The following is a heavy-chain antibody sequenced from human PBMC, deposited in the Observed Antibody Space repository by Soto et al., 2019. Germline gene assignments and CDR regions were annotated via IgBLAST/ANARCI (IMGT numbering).Heavy chain of an antibody. V-gene: IGHV4-59*01. CDR1: GGSISSYY. CDR2: IYYSGST. J-gene: IGHJ5*02. D-gene: IGHD4-17*01. Sequence: SETLSLTCTVSGGSISSYYWSWIRQPPGKGLEWIGYIYYSGSTDYNPSLKSRVTISVDTSKNQFSLKLSSVTAADTAVYYCARDVYGDYVWFDPWGQGTLVTVS. CDR3: ARDVYGDYVWFDP.